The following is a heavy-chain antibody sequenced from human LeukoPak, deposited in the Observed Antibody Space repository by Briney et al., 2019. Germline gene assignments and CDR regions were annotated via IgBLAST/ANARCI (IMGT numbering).Heavy chain of an antibody. Sequence: PGGSLRLSRAASGFTVSSNYMSWVRQAPGKGLEWVSVIYSGGSTYYADSVKGRFTISRDNPKNTLYLQMNSLRAEDTAVYYCAKDYYYDSNHFDYWGQGTLVTVSS. V-gene: IGHV3-53*01. CDR3: AKDYYYDSNHFDY. CDR2: IYSGGST. CDR1: GFTVSSNY. D-gene: IGHD3-22*01. J-gene: IGHJ4*02.